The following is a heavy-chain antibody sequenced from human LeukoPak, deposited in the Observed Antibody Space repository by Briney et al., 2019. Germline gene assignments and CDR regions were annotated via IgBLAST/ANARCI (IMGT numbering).Heavy chain of an antibody. CDR1: GYSFTSYW. CDR2: IYPGDSDT. V-gene: IGHV5-51*01. CDR3: ARLVAVAGPGSWFDP. Sequence: GESLKISCKGSGYSFTSYWIGWVRQMPGKGLEWMGIIYPGDSDTRYSPSFQGQVTISADKSISTAYLQWSNLKASDTAVYYCARLVAVAGPGSWFDPWGQGTLVTVSS. J-gene: IGHJ5*02. D-gene: IGHD6-19*01.